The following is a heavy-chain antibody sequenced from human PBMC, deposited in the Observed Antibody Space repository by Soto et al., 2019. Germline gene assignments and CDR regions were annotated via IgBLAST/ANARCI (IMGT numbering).Heavy chain of an antibody. Sequence: QVQLVESGGGVVQPGRSLRLSCAASGFTFSSYAMHWVRQAPGKGPEWVAVISYDGSSKTYADSVKGQFTISRDNSKNSLFLQMTNLIPEDTAVYYCARRNSDYSSVWSDAFDIWGQGTMVTVSS. CDR3: ARRNSDYSSVWSDAFDI. V-gene: IGHV3-30-3*01. CDR2: ISYDGSSK. J-gene: IGHJ3*02. CDR1: GFTFSSYA. D-gene: IGHD6-19*01.